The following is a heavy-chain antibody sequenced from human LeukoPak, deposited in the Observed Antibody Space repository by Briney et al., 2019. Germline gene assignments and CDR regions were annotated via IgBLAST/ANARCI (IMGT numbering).Heavy chain of an antibody. D-gene: IGHD6-19*01. V-gene: IGHV3-23*01. CDR3: AKGSGWLFDY. CDR2: ISGSGSST. CDR1: GFTFSSYA. J-gene: IGHJ4*02. Sequence: PGGSLRLSCESSGFTFSSYAMSWVRQAPGKGLEWVSTISGSGSSTYYADSVKGRFTISRDNSKNTLWLQMISLRAEDTAVYYCAKGSGWLFDYWGQGTLVTVSS.